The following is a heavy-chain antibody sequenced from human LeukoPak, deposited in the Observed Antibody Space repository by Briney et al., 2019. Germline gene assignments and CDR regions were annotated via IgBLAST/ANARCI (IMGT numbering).Heavy chain of an antibody. V-gene: IGHV3-7*01. CDR1: EFSFETYW. Sequence: GGSLRLSCVALEFSFETYWMSWVRQAPGKGPEWVANINEDGSEKHYVGSVRGRFTISRDNADNSLHLQMNSLRPEDMAVYYCAKDFRFFGVVISLTVDFDYWGQGTLVTVSS. CDR3: AKDFRFFGVVISLTVDFDY. D-gene: IGHD3-3*01. CDR2: INEDGSEK. J-gene: IGHJ4*02.